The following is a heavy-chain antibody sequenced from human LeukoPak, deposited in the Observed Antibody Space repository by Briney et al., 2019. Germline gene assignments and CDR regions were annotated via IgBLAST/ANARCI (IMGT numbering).Heavy chain of an antibody. D-gene: IGHD5-18*01. CDR3: ARDMGTVAPAY. J-gene: IGHJ4*02. Sequence: PSGTLSLTCAVSGDSITNNKWRSWVRQSPQKGLEWIGEFYHSGSINYNPSLKGRVTVSIDKSKNQFSLNLNSVTAADTAVYYCARDMGTVAPAYWGQGTLVTVSS. CDR1: GDSITNNKW. V-gene: IGHV4-4*02. CDR2: FYHSGSI.